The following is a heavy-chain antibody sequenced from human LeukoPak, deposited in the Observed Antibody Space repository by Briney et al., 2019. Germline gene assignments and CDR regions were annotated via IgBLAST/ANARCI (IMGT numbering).Heavy chain of an antibody. J-gene: IGHJ5*02. V-gene: IGHV3-53*01. D-gene: IGHD6-13*01. CDR1: GFTVSSNY. CDR3: ARLQGNWYIPA. Sequence: PGGSLRLSCAASGFTVSSNYMTWVRQAPGKGLEWVSAIYRGGTTYYADSVKGRFTISRDISKNTLYLQMNSLRADDTAVYYCARLQGNWYIPAWGQGTLVTVSS. CDR2: IYRGGTT.